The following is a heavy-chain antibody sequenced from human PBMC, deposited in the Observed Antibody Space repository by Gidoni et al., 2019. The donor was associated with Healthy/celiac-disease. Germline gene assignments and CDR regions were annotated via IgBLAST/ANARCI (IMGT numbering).Heavy chain of an antibody. CDR3: ARDMVRRAAGPFLDAFDI. CDR1: GFTFSRYW. D-gene: IGHD6-13*01. J-gene: IGHJ3*02. V-gene: IGHV3-7*01. CDR2: IKQDGSEK. Sequence: EVQLVESGGGLVQPGGSLRLSCAASGFTFSRYWMSWVRQAPGKGLEWVANIKQDGSEKYYVDSVKGRFTISRDNAKNSLYLQMNSLRAEDTAVYYCARDMVRRAAGPFLDAFDIWGQGTMVTVSS.